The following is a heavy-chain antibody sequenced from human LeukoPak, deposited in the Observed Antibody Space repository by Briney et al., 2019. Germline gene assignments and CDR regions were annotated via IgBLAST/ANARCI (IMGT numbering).Heavy chain of an antibody. CDR2: IYYSGST. CDR1: GGSISSYY. V-gene: IGHV4-59*01. Sequence: SETLSLTCTVYGGSISSYYWSWIRPPPGKGLEWIGSIYYSGSTNYNPSLKSRVTISVDTSKNQFSLKLSSVTAADTAVYYCASTPSPSAVFGVVIDAFDIWGQGTMVTVSS. CDR3: ASTPSPSAVFGVVIDAFDI. D-gene: IGHD3-3*01. J-gene: IGHJ3*02.